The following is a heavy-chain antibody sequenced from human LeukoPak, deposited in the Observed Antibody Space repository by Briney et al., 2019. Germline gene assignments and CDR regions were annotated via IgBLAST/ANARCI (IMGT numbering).Heavy chain of an antibody. CDR2: ISGSDGSS. D-gene: IGHD3-16*02. V-gene: IGHV3-23*01. CDR1: GFTFSTYA. Sequence: GGSLRLSCAASGFTFSTYAMSWVRQAPGKGLEWVSSISGSDGSSHYADFVKGRFTISRDNSKNTLHLQMNSLRAEDTAVYYCAKSLGVGGYTRYKGFDQWGQGTLVTVSS. J-gene: IGHJ4*02. CDR3: AKSLGVGGYTRYKGFDQ.